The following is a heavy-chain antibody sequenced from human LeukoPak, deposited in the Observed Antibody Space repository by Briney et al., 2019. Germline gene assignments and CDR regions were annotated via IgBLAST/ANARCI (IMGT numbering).Heavy chain of an antibody. CDR2: IWYDGSNK. CDR1: GFTFSSYG. V-gene: IGHV3-33*01. Sequence: GGSLRLSCAASGFTFSSYGMHWARQAPGKGLEWVAVIWYDGSNKYYADSVKGRFTISRDNSKNTLYLQMNSLRAEDTAVYYCARDPGWLQQYYYYYMDVWGKGTTVTVSS. CDR3: ARDPGWLQQYYYYYMDV. J-gene: IGHJ6*03. D-gene: IGHD5-24*01.